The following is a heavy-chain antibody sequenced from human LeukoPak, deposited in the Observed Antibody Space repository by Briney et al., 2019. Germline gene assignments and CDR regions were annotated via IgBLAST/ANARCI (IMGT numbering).Heavy chain of an antibody. Sequence: GGSLRLSCAASGFTFSSSAMSWVRQAPGKGLEWVSAISNNGGYTYYADSVQGRFTISRDNSKSTLCLQMNSLRAEDTAVYYCAKQLGYCSDGSCYFPYWGQGTLVSVSS. CDR1: GFTFSSSA. V-gene: IGHV3-23*01. CDR2: ISNNGGYT. D-gene: IGHD2-15*01. J-gene: IGHJ4*02. CDR3: AKQLGYCSDGSCYFPY.